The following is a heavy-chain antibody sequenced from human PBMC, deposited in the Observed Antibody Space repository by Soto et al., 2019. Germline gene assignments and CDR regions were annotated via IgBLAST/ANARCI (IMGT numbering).Heavy chain of an antibody. Sequence: GGSLRLSCAASGFTFSSYAMSWVRQAPGKGLEWVSAISGSGGSTYYADSVKGRFTISRDNSKNTLYLQMNSLRAEDTAVYYCAKDQGDSSGYYYMYYYYGMDVWGQGTTVTVSS. V-gene: IGHV3-23*01. CDR2: ISGSGGST. D-gene: IGHD3-22*01. J-gene: IGHJ6*02. CDR3: AKDQGDSSGYYYMYYYYGMDV. CDR1: GFTFSSYA.